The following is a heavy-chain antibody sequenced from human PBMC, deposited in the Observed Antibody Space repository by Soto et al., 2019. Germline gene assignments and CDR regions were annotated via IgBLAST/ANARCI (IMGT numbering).Heavy chain of an antibody. CDR2: INHSGST. Sequence: SETLSLTCAVYGGSFSGYYWSWIRQPPGKGLEWIGEINHSGSTNYNPSLKSRVTISVDTSKNQFSLKLSSVTAADTAVYYCAVSRYKSPPYYFDYWGQGTLVTVSS. CDR1: GGSFSGYY. D-gene: IGHD2-2*02. CDR3: AVSRYKSPPYYFDY. J-gene: IGHJ4*02. V-gene: IGHV4-34*01.